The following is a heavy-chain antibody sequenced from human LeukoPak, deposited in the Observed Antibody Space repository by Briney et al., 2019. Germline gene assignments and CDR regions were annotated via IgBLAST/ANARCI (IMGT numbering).Heavy chain of an antibody. CDR3: ARRIFGVVDNLINWFDP. CDR1: GGSFSGYY. J-gene: IGHJ5*02. V-gene: IGHV4-34*01. D-gene: IGHD3-3*01. Sequence: PSETLSLTCAVYGGSFSGYYWSWIRQPPGKGLEWIGEINHSGSTNYNPSLKSRVTISVDTFKNQFSLKLSSVTAADTAVYYCARRIFGVVDNLINWFDPWGQGTLVTVSS. CDR2: INHSGST.